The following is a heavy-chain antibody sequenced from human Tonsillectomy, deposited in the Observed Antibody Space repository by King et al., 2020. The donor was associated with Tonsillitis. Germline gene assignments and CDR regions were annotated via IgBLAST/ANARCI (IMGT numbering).Heavy chain of an antibody. CDR1: GFIFNNYW. J-gene: IGHJ5*02. CDR3: ARGPCNSWYIADL. Sequence: VQLVESGGGLVQPGGSLRLSCAASGFIFNNYWMLWVRHLPGKGLLWVSRVNVQGDSTYYADSVKGRFTISRDNAKNTLYLQMNSLRPDDTGLYYCARGPCNSWYIADLWGQGTLVTVSS. D-gene: IGHD6-13*01. CDR2: VNVQGDST. V-gene: IGHV3-74*01.